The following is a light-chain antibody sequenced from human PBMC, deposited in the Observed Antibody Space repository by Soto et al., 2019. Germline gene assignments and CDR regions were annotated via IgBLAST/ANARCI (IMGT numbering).Light chain of an antibody. J-gene: IGKJ1*01. CDR2: DAS. CDR1: QSVGKY. V-gene: IGKV3-11*01. CDR3: QQRGNRPPWT. Sequence: EIVMTQSPATLSLSPGERATLPCRASQSVGKYLVWYQQKPGQAPRLLIYDASNRATGIPARFSGSGSGTDFTLTISSLEPEDLAVYYCQQRGNRPPWTFGQGTKVEIK.